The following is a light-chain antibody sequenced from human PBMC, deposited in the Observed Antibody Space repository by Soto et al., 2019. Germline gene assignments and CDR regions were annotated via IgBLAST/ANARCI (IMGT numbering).Light chain of an antibody. Sequence: DIQMPQSPSSLSPVVGGRVTSTWRASRGIGDRVAWFQQKPGKAPQFLIQAASNSQSGVPSRFSGSGSGTEFILSINRLQPEDIATYYCLQVSSFPRTFGQGTKVDIK. J-gene: IGKJ1*01. V-gene: IGKV1-12*01. CDR2: AAS. CDR1: RGIGDR. CDR3: LQVSSFPRT.